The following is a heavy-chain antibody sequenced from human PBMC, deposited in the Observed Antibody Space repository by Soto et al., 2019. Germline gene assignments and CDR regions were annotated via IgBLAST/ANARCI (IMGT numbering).Heavy chain of an antibody. D-gene: IGHD2-8*01. CDR3: ATLGDGY. J-gene: IGHJ4*02. V-gene: IGHV3-66*01. CDR1: GLTVSRNY. Sequence: EVQLAESGGGLVQPGGSLRLSCAASGLTVSRNYMSWVRQAPGKGLEWVSVIYNAGSTNYADSVKGRFTISRDTSKNTLYLQMNSLRVEDTAVYYCATLGDGYWGQGTLVTVSS. CDR2: IYNAGST.